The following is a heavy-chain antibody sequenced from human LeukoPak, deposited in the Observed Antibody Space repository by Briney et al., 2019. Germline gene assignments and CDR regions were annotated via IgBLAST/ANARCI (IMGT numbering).Heavy chain of an antibody. J-gene: IGHJ6*03. CDR1: GYTFTSYG. D-gene: IGHD5-12*01. Sequence: ASVKVSCKASGYTFTSYGISWVRQAPGQGLEWMGWISAYNGNTNYAQKLQGRVTMTTDTSTSTAYMELRSLRSDDTAVYYCARDPPRARSGYDYYYYYMDVWGKGTTVTVSS. CDR2: ISAYNGNT. V-gene: IGHV1-18*01. CDR3: ARDPPRARSGYDYYYYYMDV.